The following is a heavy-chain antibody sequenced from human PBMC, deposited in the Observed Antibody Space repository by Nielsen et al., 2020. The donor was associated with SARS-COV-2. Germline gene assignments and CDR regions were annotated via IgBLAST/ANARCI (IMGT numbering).Heavy chain of an antibody. CDR2: IYTDGST. D-gene: IGHD7-27*01. CDR3: ARDNWGRMDV. Sequence: GESLQISCGASGFTISGSFMIWVRQAAGKGLDWGSVIYTDGSTSHADSVKGRFTISRDNSKNTLYLQMNSLRAEDTAVYYCARDNWGRMDVWGQGTTVTVSS. CDR1: GFTISGSF. J-gene: IGHJ6*02. V-gene: IGHV3-66*01.